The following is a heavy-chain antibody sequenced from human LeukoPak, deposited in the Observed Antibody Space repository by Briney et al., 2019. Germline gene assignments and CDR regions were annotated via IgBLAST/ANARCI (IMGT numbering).Heavy chain of an antibody. CDR1: GFTFSGSA. CDR3: TRYRYSSSWYFDY. Sequence: GGSLRLSCAASGFTFSGSAMHWVRQASGKGLEWVGLIRSKANSYATAYAASVKGRFTISRDDSKNTAYLQMNSLKTEDTAVYYCTRYRYSSSWYFDYWGQGTLVTVSS. D-gene: IGHD6-13*01. V-gene: IGHV3-73*01. CDR2: IRSKANSYAT. J-gene: IGHJ4*02.